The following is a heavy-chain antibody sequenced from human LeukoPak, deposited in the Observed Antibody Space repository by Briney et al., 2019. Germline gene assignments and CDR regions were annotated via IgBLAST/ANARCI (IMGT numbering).Heavy chain of an antibody. CDR1: GITLSNYG. CDR2: ISDSGGRT. J-gene: IGHJ4*01. CDR3: AKRGVVIRVILVGFHKEAYYFDS. D-gene: IGHD3-22*01. V-gene: IGHV3-23*01. Sequence: GGSLRLPCAVSGITLSNYGMSWVRQAPGKGLEWVAGISDSGGRTNYADSVKGRFTISRDNPKNTIYLQMTSLRAEDTAVYFCAKRGVVIRVILVGFHKEAYYFDSWGQGALVTVSS.